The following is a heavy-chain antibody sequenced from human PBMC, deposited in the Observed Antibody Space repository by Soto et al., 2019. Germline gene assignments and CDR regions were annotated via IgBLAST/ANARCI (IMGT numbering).Heavy chain of an antibody. CDR2: MYSGGPT. Sequence: GCSMALSYRPSVGSGSTKYLACVGPVPGKGLEWVSIMYSGGPTYYADSVKGRFIISRDNSKNTLYLQMNSLRAEDSAVYYCARDRVQQFANLYYDHGMDVWGQGTTVTVSS. CDR1: VGSGSTKY. J-gene: IGHJ6*02. CDR3: ARDRVQQFANLYYDHGMDV. V-gene: IGHV3-53*01. D-gene: IGHD6-13*01.